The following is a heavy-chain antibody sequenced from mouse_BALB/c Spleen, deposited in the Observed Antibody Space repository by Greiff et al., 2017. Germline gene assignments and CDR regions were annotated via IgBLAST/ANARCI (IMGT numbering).Heavy chain of an antibody. Sequence: EVKLVESGGGLVKPGGSLKLSCAASGFTFSSYAMSWVRQTPEKRLEWVASISSGGSTYYPDSVKGRFTISRDNARNILYLQMSSLRSEDTAMYYCARGGVTTVVAHWYFDVWGAGTTVTVSS. CDR1: GFTFSSYA. V-gene: IGHV5-6-5*01. J-gene: IGHJ1*01. D-gene: IGHD1-1*01. CDR2: ISSGGST. CDR3: ARGGVTTVVAHWYFDV.